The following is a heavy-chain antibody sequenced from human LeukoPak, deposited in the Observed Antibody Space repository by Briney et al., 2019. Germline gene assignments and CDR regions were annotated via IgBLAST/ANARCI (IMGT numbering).Heavy chain of an antibody. V-gene: IGHV3-23*01. D-gene: IGHD3-22*01. CDR1: GFTFDTHA. CDR2: INGNGAST. CDR3: ASDLNHDSGG. J-gene: IGHJ4*02. Sequence: GGSLRLSCAASGFTFDTHAMSWVRQAPGKGLEWVSGINGNGASTYYSDSVKGRFTISRDNSKNTLYLQMSTLRVEDTATYYCASDLNHDSGGWGQGTLVTVSS.